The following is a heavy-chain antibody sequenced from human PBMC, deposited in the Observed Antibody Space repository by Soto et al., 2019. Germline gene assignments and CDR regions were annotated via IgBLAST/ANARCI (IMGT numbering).Heavy chain of an antibody. D-gene: IGHD2-8*02. CDR2: IHHSGST. CDR1: GGSISSGDYY. CDR3: ARDKITGLFDY. V-gene: IGHV4-30-4*01. Sequence: SETLSLTCTVSGGSISSGDYYWSWIRQPPGKGLEWIGEIHHSGSTNYNPSLKSRVTISVDTSKNQFSLKLTSVTAADTAVYYCARDKITGLFDYWGQGTLVTVSS. J-gene: IGHJ4*02.